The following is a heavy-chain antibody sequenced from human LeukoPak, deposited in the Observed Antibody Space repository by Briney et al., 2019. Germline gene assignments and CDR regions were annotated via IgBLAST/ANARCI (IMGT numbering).Heavy chain of an antibody. V-gene: IGHV3-9*01. CDR1: GFTFDDYA. CDR2: ISWNSGSI. D-gene: IGHD3-22*01. Sequence: PGRSLRLSCAASGFTFDDYAMHWVRQAPGKGLEWVSGISWNSGSIGYADSVKGRFTISRDNAKNSLYLQMNSLRAEDTALYYCAKSDSSTTGAFDIWGQGTMVTASS. J-gene: IGHJ3*02. CDR3: AKSDSSTTGAFDI.